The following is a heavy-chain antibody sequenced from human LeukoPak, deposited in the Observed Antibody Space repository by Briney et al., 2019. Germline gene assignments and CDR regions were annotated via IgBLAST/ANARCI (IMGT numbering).Heavy chain of an antibody. D-gene: IGHD3-22*01. Sequence: SETLSLTCAVYGGSFSGYYWSWIRQPPGKGLEWIGEINHSGSTNYNPSLKSRVTIPVDTSKNQFSLKLSSVTAADTAVYYCARAGERGYYYDSSGSPVDYWGQGTLVTVSS. CDR3: ARAGERGYYYDSSGSPVDY. J-gene: IGHJ4*02. CDR1: GGSFSGYY. V-gene: IGHV4-34*01. CDR2: INHSGST.